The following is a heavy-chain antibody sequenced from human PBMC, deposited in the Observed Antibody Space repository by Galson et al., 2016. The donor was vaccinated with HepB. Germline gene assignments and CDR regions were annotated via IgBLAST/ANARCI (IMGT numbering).Heavy chain of an antibody. CDR2: IWYDGSNK. V-gene: IGHV3-33*01. Sequence: SLRLSCAASGFTFSSYGMHWVRQAPGKGLEWVAVIWYDGSNKYYADSVKGRFTISRDNSKNTLFLQMNSLRVEDTAVYYGAIGGSGAALDDWSPGTLVTVSS. CDR3: AIGGSGAALDD. J-gene: IGHJ1*01. CDR1: GFTFSSYG. D-gene: IGHD5-12*01.